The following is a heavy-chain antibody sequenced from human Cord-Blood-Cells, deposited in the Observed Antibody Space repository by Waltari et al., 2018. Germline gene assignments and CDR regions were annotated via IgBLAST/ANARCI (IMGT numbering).Heavy chain of an antibody. V-gene: IGHV4-34*01. CDR1: GGSFSGYY. Sequence: QVQLQQWGAGLLKPSETLSLTCAVYGGSFSGYYWSWIRQPPGKGLEWIGEINHSGSTNYNPSLKSRVTISVDTSKNQFSLKLSSVTAADTAVYYCARGTGGANDYWGQGTLVTVSS. CDR3: ARGTGGANDY. D-gene: IGHD7-27*01. CDR2: INHSGST. J-gene: IGHJ4*02.